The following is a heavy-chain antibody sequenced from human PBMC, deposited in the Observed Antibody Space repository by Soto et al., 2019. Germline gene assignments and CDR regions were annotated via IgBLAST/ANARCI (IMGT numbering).Heavy chain of an antibody. CDR2: IRPDNGNT. D-gene: IGHD1-1*01. J-gene: IGHJ1*01. V-gene: IGHV1-18*01. Sequence: ASVKVSCKASGYTFSTSGISWVRQAPGQGLEWVGWIRPDNGNTKSAQRLQGRVTLTTDTSASTAYMELRSLTSDDTAMYYCARDTESNRYNDWGQGTLVTVSS. CDR3: ARDTESNRYND. CDR1: GYTFSTSG.